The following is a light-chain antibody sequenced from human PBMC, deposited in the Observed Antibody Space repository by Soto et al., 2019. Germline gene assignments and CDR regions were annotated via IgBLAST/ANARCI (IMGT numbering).Light chain of an antibody. J-gene: IGLJ1*01. CDR1: SSNIGSNT. V-gene: IGLV1-44*01. CDR3: SSWDDNLDAEV. CDR2: TND. Sequence: QSVLTQPPSASGTPGQRVTISCSGSSSNIGSNTVNWYQQLPGTAPKLLIYTNDQRPSGVPDRFSGSKSGTSASLAISGLQVEDEADYHCSSWDDNLDAEVFGAGTKVTVL.